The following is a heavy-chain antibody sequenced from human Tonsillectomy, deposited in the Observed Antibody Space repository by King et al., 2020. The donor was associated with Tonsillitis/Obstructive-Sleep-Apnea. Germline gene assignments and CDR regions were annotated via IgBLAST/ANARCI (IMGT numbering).Heavy chain of an antibody. CDR1: GGSISSYY. CDR3: AREMATIGDAFDI. J-gene: IGHJ3*02. Sequence: VQLQESGPGLVKPSETLSLTCTVSGGSISSYYWSWIRQPPGKGLEWIGYIYYSGSTNYNPSLKSRVTISVDTSKNQSSLKLSSVTAADTAVYYCAREMATIGDAFDIWGQGTMVTVSS. D-gene: IGHD5-24*01. CDR2: IYYSGST. V-gene: IGHV4-59*01.